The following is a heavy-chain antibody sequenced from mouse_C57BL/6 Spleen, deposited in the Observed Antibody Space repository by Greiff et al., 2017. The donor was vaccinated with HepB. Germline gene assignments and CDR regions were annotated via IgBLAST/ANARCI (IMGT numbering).Heavy chain of an antibody. CDR1: GYTFTSYW. CDR3: ARDGLTYYFDY. J-gene: IGHJ2*01. D-gene: IGHD2-3*01. Sequence: VQLQQPGAELVRPGSSVKLSCKASGYTFTSYWMDWVKQRPGQGLEWIGNIYPSDSETHYNQKFKDKATLTVDKSSSTAYMQLSSLTSEDSAVYYCARDGLTYYFDYWGQGTTLTVSS. V-gene: IGHV1-61*01. CDR2: IYPSDSET.